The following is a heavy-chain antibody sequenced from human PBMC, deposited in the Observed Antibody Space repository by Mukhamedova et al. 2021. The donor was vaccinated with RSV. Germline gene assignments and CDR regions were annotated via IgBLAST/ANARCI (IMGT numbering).Heavy chain of an antibody. J-gene: IGHJ4*02. CDR2: ISYDGSNK. V-gene: IGHV3-30*04. Sequence: GFTFSSYAMHWVRQAPGKGLEWVAVISYDGSNKYYADYVKGRFTISRDNSKNTLYLQMNSLRAENTAVYYCSRVIEGYWGQGTLV. CDR1: GFTFSSYA. CDR3: SRVIEGY.